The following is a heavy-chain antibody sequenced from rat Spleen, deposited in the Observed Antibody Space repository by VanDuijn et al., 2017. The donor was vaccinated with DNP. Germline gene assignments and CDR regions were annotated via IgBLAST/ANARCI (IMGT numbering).Heavy chain of an antibody. CDR2: ISTGGGNT. V-gene: IGHV5-25*01. CDR1: GFTFSHYY. CDR3: TRGTGIGTTPFDY. J-gene: IGHJ2*01. D-gene: IGHD1-5*01. Sequence: EVQLVESGGGLVQPGRSMKLSCAASGFTFSHYYMAWVRQAPTKGLEWVASISTGGGNTYYRDSVKGRFTISRDNAKSTLYLQMNSLRSEDTATYYCTRGTGIGTTPFDYWGQGVMVTVSS.